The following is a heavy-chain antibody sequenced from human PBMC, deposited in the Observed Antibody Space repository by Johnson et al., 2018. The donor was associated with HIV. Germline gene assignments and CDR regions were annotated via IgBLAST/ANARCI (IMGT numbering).Heavy chain of an antibody. CDR3: TGGRDLRAFDV. Sequence: VQLVESGGGVVRPGGSLRLSCAASGFTFDDYGMHWVRQAPGTGLEWVGRVQSKANGGTLDYAAPVQGRFTISRDDSKNTLYLQMDSLKTEDTAVYYCTGGRDLRAFDVWGQGTMVTVSS. CDR2: VQSKANGGTL. J-gene: IGHJ3*01. D-gene: IGHD3-16*01. CDR1: GFTFDDYG. V-gene: IGHV3-15*01.